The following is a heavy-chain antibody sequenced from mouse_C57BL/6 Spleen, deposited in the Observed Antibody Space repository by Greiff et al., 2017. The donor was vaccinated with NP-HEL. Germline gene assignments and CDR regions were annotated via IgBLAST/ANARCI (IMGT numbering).Heavy chain of an antibody. D-gene: IGHD2-1*01. CDR2: INPSSGYT. J-gene: IGHJ4*01. CDR1: GYTFTSYW. CDR3: ARDLLRDYDAMDY. Sequence: VQLQQSGAELAKPGASVKLSCKASGYTFTSYWMHWVKQRPGQGLEWIGYINPSSGYTKYNQKFKDKATLTADKSSSTAYMQLSSLTYEDSAVYYCARDLLRDYDAMDYWGQGTSVTVSS. V-gene: IGHV1-7*01.